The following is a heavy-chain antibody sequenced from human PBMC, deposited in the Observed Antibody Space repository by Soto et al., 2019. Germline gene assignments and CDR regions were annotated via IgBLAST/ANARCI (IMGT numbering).Heavy chain of an antibody. CDR2: FDPEDGET. J-gene: IGHJ3*02. Sequence: ASVKVSCKVSGYTLTELSMHWVRQAPGKGLEWMGGFDPEDGETIYAQKFQGRVTMTEDTSTDTAYMELSSLRSEDTAVYYCATGGSSSGWDDDAFDIWGQGTMVTVSS. CDR3: ATGGSSSGWDDDAFDI. V-gene: IGHV1-24*01. D-gene: IGHD6-19*01. CDR1: GYTLTELS.